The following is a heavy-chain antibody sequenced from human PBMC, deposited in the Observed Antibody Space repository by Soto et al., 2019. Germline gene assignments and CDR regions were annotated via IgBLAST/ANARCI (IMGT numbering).Heavy chain of an antibody. Sequence: GGSLRLSCAASGVTVSSNYMSWVRQAPGKWLEWVSVIYSGGSTYYADSVKGRFTISRDNSKNTLYLQMNSLRAEDTAVYYCARHGYNYGGGYFDYWGQGTLVTVSS. CDR3: ARHGYNYGGGYFDY. CDR1: GVTVSSNY. D-gene: IGHD5-18*01. J-gene: IGHJ4*02. V-gene: IGHV3-66*04. CDR2: IYSGGST.